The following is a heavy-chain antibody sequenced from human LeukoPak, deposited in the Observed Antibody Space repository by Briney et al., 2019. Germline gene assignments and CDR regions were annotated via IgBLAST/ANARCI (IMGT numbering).Heavy chain of an antibody. V-gene: IGHV3-66*01. CDR1: GITVSSSY. D-gene: IGHD6-6*01. CDR2: IYSGGHT. Sequence: GGSLRLSCAATGITVSSSYMSWVRQAPGKGLEWVSVIYSGGHTYYADSVKGRFTISRDNAKNSLYLQMSSLRVEDTAVYYCTRDPRHFDSCGQGTLVTVSS. J-gene: IGHJ5*01. CDR3: TRDPRHFDS.